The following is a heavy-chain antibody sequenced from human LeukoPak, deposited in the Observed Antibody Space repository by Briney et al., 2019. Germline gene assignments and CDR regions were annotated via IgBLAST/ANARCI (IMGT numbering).Heavy chain of an antibody. J-gene: IGHJ4*02. CDR3: ARTSGNYYNPFNY. CDR2: IYPGDSDT. D-gene: IGHD1-26*01. CDR1: GYSFTNYW. V-gene: IGHV5-51*01. Sequence: GESLKISCKGSGYSFTNYWIGWVRQMPGKGLEWKGIIYPGDSDTRYSPSFQGQVTISADKSISTAYLQWSSLKASDTAVYYCARTSGNYYNPFNYWGQGTLVTVSS.